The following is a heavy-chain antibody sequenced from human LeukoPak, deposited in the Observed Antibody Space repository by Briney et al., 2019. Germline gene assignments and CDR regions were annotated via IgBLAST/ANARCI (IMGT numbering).Heavy chain of an antibody. J-gene: IGHJ6*03. V-gene: IGHV3-30*02. CDR2: IRYDGSNK. CDR3: AKATHRDYYYYYYMDV. Sequence: PGGSLRLSCAASGFTFSSYGMHWVRQAPGKGLEWVAFIRYDGSNKYYADSVKGRFTISRDNSKNTLYLQMNSLRAEDTAVYYCAKATHRDYYYYYYMDVWGKGTTVTISS. CDR1: GFTFSSYG.